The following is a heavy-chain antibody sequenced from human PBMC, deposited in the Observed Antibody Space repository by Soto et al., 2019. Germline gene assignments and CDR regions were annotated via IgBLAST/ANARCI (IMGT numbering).Heavy chain of an antibody. CDR2: ISAYNGHT. V-gene: IGHV1-18*01. D-gene: IGHD6-19*01. J-gene: IGHJ4*02. Sequence: QVQLVQSGPEVKKPGASVKVSCKASGYTFTNYGFNWVRQAPGQGLEWMGWISAYNGHTKYSQILQGRVTMTTDTSTSTAYMELRSLTSDDTAVYYCAREGGWTNPLGYWGQGTLVTVSS. CDR3: AREGGWTNPLGY. CDR1: GYTFTNYG.